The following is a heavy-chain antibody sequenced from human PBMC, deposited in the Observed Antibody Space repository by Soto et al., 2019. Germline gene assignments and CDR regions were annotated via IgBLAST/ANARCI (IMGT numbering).Heavy chain of an antibody. V-gene: IGHV4-61*01. J-gene: IGHJ5*01. Sequence: PSETLSLTCNVSGGSVSSVKYFWSWIRQPPGKGLEWIAYIYNNGNTNYNPSLKSRATISVDTSKNQCSLKLTSVTAADSAVYFCARTVMPLGNLPPFVHSGPALLVTDS. CDR3: ARTVMPLGNLPPFVHSGPALLVTDS. CDR1: GGSVSSVKYF. D-gene: IGHD2-8*01. CDR2: IYNNGNT.